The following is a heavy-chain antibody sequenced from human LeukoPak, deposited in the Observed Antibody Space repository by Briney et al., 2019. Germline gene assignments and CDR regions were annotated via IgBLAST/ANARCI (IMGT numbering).Heavy chain of an antibody. Sequence: GGSLRLSCAASGFTFSSYAMSWVRQAPGKGLEWVSVISGSSTSISHADSVKGRFTISRDSSKNTLFLQMNSLRAEDTAVYYCATLGLGRFFTGEGGYWGQGTLVTVSS. J-gene: IGHJ4*02. D-gene: IGHD3-3*01. CDR2: ISGSSTSI. V-gene: IGHV3-23*01. CDR3: ATLGLGRFFTGEGGY. CDR1: GFTFSSYA.